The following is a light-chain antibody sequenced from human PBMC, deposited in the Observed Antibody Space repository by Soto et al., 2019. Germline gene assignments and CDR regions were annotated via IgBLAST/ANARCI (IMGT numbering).Light chain of an antibody. CDR1: QGIGID. CDR2: AAS. CDR3: LQDYNYPWT. V-gene: IGKV1-6*01. Sequence: AIQMTQSPSSLSASVGDRVAITCRASQGIGIDLGWYQQRPGKAPKLLIYAASSLQSGVPSRFSGSGSGTDFTLTISSLQPEDLAIYYCLQDYNYPWTFGQGTMVEIK. J-gene: IGKJ1*01.